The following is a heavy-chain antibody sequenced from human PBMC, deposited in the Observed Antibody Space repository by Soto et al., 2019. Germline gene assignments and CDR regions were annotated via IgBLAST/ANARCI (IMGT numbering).Heavy chain of an antibody. J-gene: IGHJ4*02. CDR2: VSHDGNNK. CDR1: GFNFSDYA. Sequence: QVQLVESGGGVVQPGRSLRLSCAASGFNFSDYAMHWVRQVPGKGLEWVAGVSHDGNNKYYADSVKGRFTISRDKSKNALFLQMNSLTDDDTPVYNWARAHCISTRCSPRYWGQGTLVTVSS. V-gene: IGHV3-30-3*01. CDR3: ARAHCISTRCSPRY. D-gene: IGHD2-2*01.